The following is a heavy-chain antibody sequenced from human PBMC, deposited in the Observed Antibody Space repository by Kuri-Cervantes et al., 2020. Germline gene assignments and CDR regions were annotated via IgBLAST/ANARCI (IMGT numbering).Heavy chain of an antibody. V-gene: IGHV1-46*01. CDR2: INPSGGST. D-gene: IGHD3-16*02. J-gene: IGHJ5*02. CDR3: ATGPTSYVWGSYRYGWFDP. CDR1: GYTFTGYY. Sequence: ASVKVSCKASGYTFTGYYMHWVRQAPGQGLEWMGIINPSGGSTNYAEKFQSRVTMTEDTSTDTAYMELSSLRSEDTAVYYCATGPTSYVWGSYRYGWFDPWGQGTLVTVSS.